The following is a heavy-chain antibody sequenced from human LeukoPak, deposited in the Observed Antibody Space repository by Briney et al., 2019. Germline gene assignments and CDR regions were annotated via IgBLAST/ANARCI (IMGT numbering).Heavy chain of an antibody. Sequence: GGSLRLSCAASGFTFSSYAMSWVRQAPGKGPECISGFSGSGGSTYYADSVKGRFTISRDNSKNTLYLQMNSLRAEDTAVYYCAKVGANVRGWFDPWGQGTLVTVSS. CDR3: AKVGANVRGWFDP. CDR2: FSGSGGST. V-gene: IGHV3-23*01. D-gene: IGHD1-26*01. J-gene: IGHJ5*02. CDR1: GFTFSSYA.